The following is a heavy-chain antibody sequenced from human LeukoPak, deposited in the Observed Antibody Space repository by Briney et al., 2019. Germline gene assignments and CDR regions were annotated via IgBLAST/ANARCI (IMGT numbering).Heavy chain of an antibody. V-gene: IGHV1-3*01. CDR3: ATPTPYSSGWGFDY. D-gene: IGHD6-19*01. CDR1: GGTFSSYA. J-gene: IGHJ4*02. CDR2: INAGNGNT. Sequence: GASVKVSCKASGGTFSSYAISWVRQAPGQGLEWMGWINAGNGNTKYSQKFQGRVTITRDTSASTAYMELSSLRSEDTAVYYCATPTPYSSGWGFDYWGQGTLVTVSS.